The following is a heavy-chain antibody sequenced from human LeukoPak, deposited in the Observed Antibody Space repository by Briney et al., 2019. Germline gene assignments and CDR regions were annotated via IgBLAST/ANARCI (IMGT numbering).Heavy chain of an antibody. CDR2: IIPIFGTA. CDR3: ARRAAAGPEFDY. V-gene: IGHV1-69*06. J-gene: IGHJ4*02. CDR1: GGTFISYA. D-gene: IGHD6-13*01. Sequence: SVKVSCKASGGTFISYAISWVRQAPGQGLEWMGGIIPIFGTANYAQKFQGRVTITADKSTSTAYMELSSLRSEDTAVYYCARRAAAGPEFDYWGQGTLVTVSS.